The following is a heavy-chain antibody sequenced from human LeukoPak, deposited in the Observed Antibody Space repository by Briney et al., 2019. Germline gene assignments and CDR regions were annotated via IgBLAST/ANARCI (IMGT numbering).Heavy chain of an antibody. CDR2: IYTSGST. Sequence: SETLSLTCTVSGGSISSYYWSWIRQPAGKGLEWIGRIYTSGSTNYNPSLKSRVTISVDTSKNQFSLKLSSVTAADTAVYYCARGPDYSNRFDYWGQGTLVTVSS. V-gene: IGHV4-4*07. J-gene: IGHJ4*02. D-gene: IGHD4-11*01. CDR1: GGSISSYY. CDR3: ARGPDYSNRFDY.